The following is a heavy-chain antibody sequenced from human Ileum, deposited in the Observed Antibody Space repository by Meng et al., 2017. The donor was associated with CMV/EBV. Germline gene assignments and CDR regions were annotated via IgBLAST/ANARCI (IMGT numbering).Heavy chain of an antibody. CDR3: ARDLQLST. V-gene: IGHV3-48*04. D-gene: IGHD5-18*01. Sequence: GESLKISCAASEFTFSIYSMNWVRQAPGKGLEWISYISSSNSSMYYTDSVKGRFTISRDNAKNSLYLQMNSLRADDTAVYYCARDLQLSTWGQGTLVTVSS. CDR1: EFTFSIYS. J-gene: IGHJ5*02. CDR2: ISSSNSSM.